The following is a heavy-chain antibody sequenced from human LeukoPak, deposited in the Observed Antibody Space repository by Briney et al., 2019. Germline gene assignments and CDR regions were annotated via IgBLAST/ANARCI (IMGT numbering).Heavy chain of an antibody. CDR2: INPNSGAT. J-gene: IGHJ4*02. V-gene: IGHV1-2*02. CDR3: ARGDAYYYGSGSY. Sequence: ASVKVSCKASGYTFTGYYIHWVRQAPGQGLEWMGWINPNSGATNYAQKFQGRVTMTRDTSISTAYMELSRLRSDDTAVYYCARGDAYYYGSGSYWGQGTLVTVSS. D-gene: IGHD3-10*01. CDR1: GYTFTGYY.